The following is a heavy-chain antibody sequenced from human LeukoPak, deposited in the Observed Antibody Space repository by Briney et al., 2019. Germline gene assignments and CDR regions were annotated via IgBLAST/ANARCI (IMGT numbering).Heavy chain of an antibody. CDR1: GYTFTTYA. Sequence: RASVKVSCKASGYTFTTYAMHWVRQAPGQSLEWMGWINAGNGNTKYSQKFQGRVTITRDTSASTAYMELSSLRSEDTAVYYCARVKSSWDNFDYWGQGTLVTVSS. CDR2: INAGNGNT. D-gene: IGHD6-13*01. CDR3: ARVKSSWDNFDY. V-gene: IGHV1-3*01. J-gene: IGHJ4*02.